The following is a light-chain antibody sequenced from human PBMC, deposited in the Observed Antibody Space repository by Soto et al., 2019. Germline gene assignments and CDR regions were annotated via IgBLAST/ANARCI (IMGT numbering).Light chain of an antibody. J-gene: IGKJ2*01. V-gene: IGKV1-5*01. CDR2: DAS. Sequence: DIQMTQSPSTLSASVGDGVTITCRASQTISVWLAWYQQRPGKAPKFLIYDASSLETGVPSRFSGSGSGTEFTLTIHSLQPDDFATYYCQQYNSSSPTFGQGTKLEIK. CDR3: QQYNSSSPT. CDR1: QTISVW.